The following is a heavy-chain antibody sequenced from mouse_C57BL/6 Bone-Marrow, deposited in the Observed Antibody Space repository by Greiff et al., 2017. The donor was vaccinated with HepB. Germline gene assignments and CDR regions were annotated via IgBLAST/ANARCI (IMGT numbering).Heavy chain of an antibody. CDR3: ARPVYYYGSSWYFDV. Sequence: EVNLVESGGGLVQPGGSLKLSCAASGFTFSDYYMYWVRQTPEKRLEWVAYISNGGGSTYYPDTVKGRFTISRDNAKNTLYLQMSRLKSEDTAMYYCARPVYYYGSSWYFDVWGTGTTVTVSS. V-gene: IGHV5-12*01. CDR1: GFTFSDYY. J-gene: IGHJ1*03. D-gene: IGHD1-1*01. CDR2: ISNGGGST.